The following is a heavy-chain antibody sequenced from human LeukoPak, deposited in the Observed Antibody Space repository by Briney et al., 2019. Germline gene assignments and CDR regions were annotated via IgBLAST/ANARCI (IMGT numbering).Heavy chain of an antibody. CDR2: IYTSGST. V-gene: IGHV4-4*07. Sequence: PSETLSLTCTVSGGSISSYYWSWIRQPAGKGLEWIGRIYTSGSTNCNPSLKSRVTMSVDTSKNQFSLKLSSVTAADTAVYYCAREFTIFGVGPNFDYWGQGTLVTVSS. CDR1: GGSISSYY. J-gene: IGHJ4*02. CDR3: AREFTIFGVGPNFDY. D-gene: IGHD3-3*01.